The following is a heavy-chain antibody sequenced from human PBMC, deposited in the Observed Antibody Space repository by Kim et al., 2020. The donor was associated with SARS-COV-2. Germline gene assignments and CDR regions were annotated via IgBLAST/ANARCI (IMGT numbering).Heavy chain of an antibody. CDR3: ARGVATITLFYYYYYGMD. V-gene: IGHV4-34*01. D-gene: IGHD5-12*01. CDR1: GGSFSGYY. Sequence: SETLSLTCAVYGGSFSGYYWSWIRQPPGKGLEWIGEINHSGSTNYNPSLKSRVTISVDTSKNQFSLKLSSVTAADTAVYYCARGVATITLFYYYYYGMD. J-gene: IGHJ6*01. CDR2: INHSGST.